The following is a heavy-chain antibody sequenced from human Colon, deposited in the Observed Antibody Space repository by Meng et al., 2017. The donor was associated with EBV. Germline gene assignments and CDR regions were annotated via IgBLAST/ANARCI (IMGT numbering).Heavy chain of an antibody. CDR3: ARRLAALDY. CDR2: INYSGNT. Sequence: QVQLQQWGAGLLKPSEXLSLSCAVYGGSFRGYYWTWIRQPPGKGLEWVGEINYSGNTNYSPSLKSRVTISIDTSKNQFSLKLSSVTAADTAIYYCARRLAALDYWGQGTLVTVSS. J-gene: IGHJ4*02. CDR1: GGSFRGYY. V-gene: IGHV4-34*01. D-gene: IGHD6-19*01.